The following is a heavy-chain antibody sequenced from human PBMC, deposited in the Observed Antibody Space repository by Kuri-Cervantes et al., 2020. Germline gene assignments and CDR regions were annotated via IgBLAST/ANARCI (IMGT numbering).Heavy chain of an antibody. CDR2: MSYDGSSE. Sequence: GGSLRLSCAASGFTFRSSAMHWVRQAPGKGLEWVAVMSYDGSSEFYADSVKGRFTISRDNSKNTLYLQMNSLRAEDTAVYYCARGGCSGGSCFIDYWGQGTLVTVSS. CDR3: ARGGCSGGSCFIDY. J-gene: IGHJ4*02. V-gene: IGHV3-30-3*01. D-gene: IGHD2-15*01. CDR1: GFTFRSSA.